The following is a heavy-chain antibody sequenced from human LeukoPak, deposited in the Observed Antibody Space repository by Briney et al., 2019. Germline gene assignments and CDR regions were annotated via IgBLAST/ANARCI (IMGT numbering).Heavy chain of an antibody. V-gene: IGHV3-9*01. CDR2: ICWNSGSI. Sequence: GGSLRLSCAASGFTFDDYAMHWVRQAPGKGLEWVSGICWNSGSIGYADSVKGRFTISRDNAKNSLYLQMNSLRAEDTALYYCAKDILDLLAARPGLRYYYYGMDVWGQGTTVTVSS. D-gene: IGHD6-6*01. CDR1: GFTFDDYA. CDR3: AKDILDLLAARPGLRYYYYGMDV. J-gene: IGHJ6*02.